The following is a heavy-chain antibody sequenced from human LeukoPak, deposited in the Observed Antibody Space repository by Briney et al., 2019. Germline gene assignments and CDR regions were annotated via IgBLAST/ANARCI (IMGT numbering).Heavy chain of an antibody. V-gene: IGHV3-49*04. CDR3: TAQGSHGELLY. J-gene: IGHJ4*02. Sequence: GGSLRLSCTGSGFNFGEYAMTWVRQAPGKGLEWVTFIRSKAYGGTTEYAASVKGRFTISRDDSKSIAYLQMNSLKSEDTAVYYCTAQGSHGELLYWGQGILVTVSS. CDR1: GFNFGEYA. CDR2: IRSKAYGGTT. D-gene: IGHD4-17*01.